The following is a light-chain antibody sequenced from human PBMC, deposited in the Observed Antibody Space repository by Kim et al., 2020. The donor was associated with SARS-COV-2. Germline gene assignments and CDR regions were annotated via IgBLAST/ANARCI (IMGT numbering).Light chain of an antibody. V-gene: IGLV1-44*01. J-gene: IGLJ2*01. CDR2: YNE. CDR3: SSWDGSLNAVV. CDR1: SSDIGSNT. Sequence: GERVSRSCAGRSSDIGSNTGNWYQQLPGTAPKLLVYYNEQRRSGVPDRFSGSKSGTSASLAISGLQSEDGADDYCSSWDGSLNAVVFGGGTQLTVL.